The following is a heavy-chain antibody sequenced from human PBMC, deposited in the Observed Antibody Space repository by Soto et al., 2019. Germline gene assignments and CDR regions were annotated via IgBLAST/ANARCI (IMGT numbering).Heavy chain of an antibody. CDR3: AKYSSSYRTFEY. V-gene: IGHV4-30-2*01. CDR1: VFSIISGGYS. J-gene: IGHJ4*02. CDR2: IYHSGST. Sequence: SDPLSLTCAFSVFSIISGGYSLSWIRQPPGKGLEWIGYIYHSGSTYYNPSLKSRVTISVDRSKNQFSLKLSSVTAADTAVYYCAKYSSSYRTFEYWGQGTMVNV. D-gene: IGHD6-6*01.